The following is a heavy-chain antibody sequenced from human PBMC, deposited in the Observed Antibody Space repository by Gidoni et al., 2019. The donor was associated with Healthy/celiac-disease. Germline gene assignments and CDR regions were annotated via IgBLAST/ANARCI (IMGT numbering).Heavy chain of an antibody. CDR3: AKNAGFYSSSPFDY. D-gene: IGHD6-13*01. CDR2: ISGSGGST. V-gene: IGHV3-23*01. Sequence: EVQLLESGGGLVQPGGSLRLYCAASGFTFSSYAMSWVRQAPGKGLELVSAISGSGGSTYYADAVKGRFTISRDNSKNTLYLQMNSLRAEDTAVYYCAKNAGFYSSSPFDYWGQGTLVTVSS. J-gene: IGHJ4*02. CDR1: GFTFSSYA.